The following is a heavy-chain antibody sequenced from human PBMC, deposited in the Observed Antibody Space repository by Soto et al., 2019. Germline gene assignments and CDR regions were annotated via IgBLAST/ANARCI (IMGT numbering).Heavy chain of an antibody. CDR3: ASGGNGYYGLDV. V-gene: IGHV4-39*01. CDR1: GGSISSSSYN. CDR2: IYYSGST. J-gene: IGHJ6*02. D-gene: IGHD3-16*01. Sequence: QLQLQESGPGLVKPSETLSLTCTVSGGSISSSSYNWGWIRQPPGKGLEWIGSIYYSGSTYYNPSLKSRVTISVDASKNQFSLKLSSVTAADTAVYYCASGGNGYYGLDVWGQGTTVTVSS.